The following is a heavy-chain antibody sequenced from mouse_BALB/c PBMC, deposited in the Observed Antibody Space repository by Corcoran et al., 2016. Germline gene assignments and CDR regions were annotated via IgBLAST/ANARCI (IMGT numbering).Heavy chain of an antibody. CDR2: INPYNDGT. D-gene: IGHD1-1*01. V-gene: IGHV1S136*01. Sequence: EVQLQQSGPELVKPGASVKMSCKASGYTFTSYVMHWVKQKPGQGLEWIGYINPYNDGTKYNEKFKGKATLTSDKSSSTAYMELSSLTSEDSAVYYCARERNYDSSLYYFDYWGQGTTLTVSS. CDR1: GYTFTSYV. J-gene: IGHJ2*01. CDR3: ARERNYDSSLYYFDY.